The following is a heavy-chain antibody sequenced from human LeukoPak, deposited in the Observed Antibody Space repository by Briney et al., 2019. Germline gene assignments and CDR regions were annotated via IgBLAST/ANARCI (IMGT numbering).Heavy chain of an antibody. J-gene: IGHJ6*04. V-gene: IGHV3-13*05. D-gene: IGHD5-18*01. CDR2: IGTAGDP. CDR3: ARDRIQGGMDV. CDR1: GFTFSSYD. Sequence: PGGSLRLSCAASGFTFSSYDMHWVHQATGKGLEWVSAIGTAGDPYYPGSVKGRFTISRENAKNSLYLQMNSLRAGDTAVYYCARDRIQGGMDVWGKGTTVTVSS.